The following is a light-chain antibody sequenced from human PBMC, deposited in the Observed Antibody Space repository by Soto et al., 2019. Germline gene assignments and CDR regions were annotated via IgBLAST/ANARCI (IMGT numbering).Light chain of an antibody. CDR2: GAS. J-gene: IGKJ4*01. CDR1: QSVSSSY. V-gene: IGKV3-15*01. CDR3: QQYHNWPLT. Sequence: EMVMTQSPGTLSLSPGARATLSCRASQSVSSSYLAWYQQKPGQTPRLLIYGASTWATGVPARFSGSGSGTDFTLTIKSLQSEDFAVYYCQQYHNWPLTFGGGTKVDIK.